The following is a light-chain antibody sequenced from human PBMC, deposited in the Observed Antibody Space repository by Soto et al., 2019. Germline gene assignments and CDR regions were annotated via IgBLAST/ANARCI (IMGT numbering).Light chain of an antibody. Sequence: EIIMTHSPATLSVSPGERATLSCRATQSVSSSLAWYQQKPGQAPRLLIYGASTRATGIPARFSGSGSGTEFTLTINSLQSEDFAVYYCQQYNNWWTFGQGTKVDIK. J-gene: IGKJ1*01. CDR2: GAS. CDR3: QQYNNWWT. V-gene: IGKV3-15*01. CDR1: QSVSSS.